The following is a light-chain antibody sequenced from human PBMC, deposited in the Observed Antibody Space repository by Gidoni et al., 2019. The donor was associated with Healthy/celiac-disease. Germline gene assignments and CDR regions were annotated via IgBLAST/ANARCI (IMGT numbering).Light chain of an antibody. Sequence: QSVLTQPPSVSEAPGQRVTISCTGSSSNIGAGSDIHWYQQLPGTAPKLLIYGNSNRPSGVPDRFSGSKSGTSASLAITGLQAEDEADYYCQSYDSSLSGSQVFGGGTKLTVL. J-gene: IGLJ2*01. V-gene: IGLV1-40*01. CDR3: QSYDSSLSGSQV. CDR1: SSNIGAGSD. CDR2: GNS.